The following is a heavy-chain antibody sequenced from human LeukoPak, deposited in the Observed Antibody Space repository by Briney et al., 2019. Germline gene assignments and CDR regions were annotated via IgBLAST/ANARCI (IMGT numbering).Heavy chain of an antibody. CDR1: GFTFSSYG. D-gene: IGHD1-26*01. Sequence: GGSLRLSCAASGFTFSSYGMSWVRQAPGKGLEWVSSISSSSSYIYYADSVKGRFTISRDNAKNSLYLQMNSLRAEDTAVYYCARGPSEREPSDYWGQGTLVTVSS. CDR2: ISSSSSYI. J-gene: IGHJ4*02. V-gene: IGHV3-21*01. CDR3: ARGPSEREPSDY.